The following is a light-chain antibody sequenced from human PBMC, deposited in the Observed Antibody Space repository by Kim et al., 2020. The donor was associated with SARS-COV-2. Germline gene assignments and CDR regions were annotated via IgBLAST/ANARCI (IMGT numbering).Light chain of an antibody. V-gene: IGLV3-1*01. CDR1: KLGDRY. CDR3: QALDSSAYWV. J-gene: IGLJ3*02. CDR2: QDN. Sequence: SYELTQPPSVSVSPGQTASISCSADKLGDRYVCWYQQKSGQSPVLLLYQDNKRPSGIPERFSGSNSGNTATLTISGTQAMDEADYFCQALDSSAYWVFGGGTQLTVL.